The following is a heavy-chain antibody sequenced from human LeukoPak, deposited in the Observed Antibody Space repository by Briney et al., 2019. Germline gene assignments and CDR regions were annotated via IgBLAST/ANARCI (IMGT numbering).Heavy chain of an antibody. CDR1: GGSISSYY. CDR2: IYYSGST. Sequence: RASETLSLTCTVSGGSISSYYWGWIRQPPGKGLEWIGSIYYSGSTYYNPSLKSRVTISVDTSKNQFSLKLSSVTAADTAVYYCARPLPRYKYCGGDCYIDAFDIWGQGTMVTVSS. J-gene: IGHJ3*02. D-gene: IGHD2-21*02. CDR3: ARPLPRYKYCGGDCYIDAFDI. V-gene: IGHV4-39*01.